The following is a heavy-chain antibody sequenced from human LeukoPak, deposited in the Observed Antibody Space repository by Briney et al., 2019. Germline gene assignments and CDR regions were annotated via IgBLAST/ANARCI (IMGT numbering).Heavy chain of an antibody. V-gene: IGHV4-30-4*01. Sequence: SETLSLTCTVSGGSISSGDYYWSWIRQPPGKGLEWIGYIYYSGSTYYNPSLKSRVTIPVDTSKNQFSLKLSSVTAADTAVYYCARGGYSYAPYGMDVWGQGTTVTVSS. CDR1: GGSISSGDYY. CDR3: ARGGYSYAPYGMDV. D-gene: IGHD5-18*01. J-gene: IGHJ6*02. CDR2: IYYSGST.